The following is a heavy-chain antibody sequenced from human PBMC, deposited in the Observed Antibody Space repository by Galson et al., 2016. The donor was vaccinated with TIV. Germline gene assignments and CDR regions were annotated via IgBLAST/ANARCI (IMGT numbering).Heavy chain of an antibody. V-gene: IGHV3-7*03. J-gene: IGHJ4*02. CDR1: GFTFSDYW. Sequence: SLRLSCAASGFTFSDYWMTWVRLTPGKGLEWVANIKEDGREEHYVDSVTGRFTVSRDNARNSLFLQMTSLRAAVTAIYYCAREKAVGPALLDFWGQGVPVTVSS. CDR2: IKEDGREE. D-gene: IGHD2-15*01. CDR3: AREKAVGPALLDF.